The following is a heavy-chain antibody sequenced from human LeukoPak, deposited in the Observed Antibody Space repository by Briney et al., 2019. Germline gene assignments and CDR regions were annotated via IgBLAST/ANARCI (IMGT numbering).Heavy chain of an antibody. V-gene: IGHV3-23*01. Sequence: GGSLRLSCAASGFTFSSYAMSWVRQAPGKGLEWVSAISGSGGSTYYADSVKGRFTISRDNSKNTLYLQMNSLRAEDTAVYYCAKGTGYSSGWPPDYWGQGTLVTVSS. CDR2: ISGSGGST. D-gene: IGHD6-19*01. CDR1: GFTFSSYA. J-gene: IGHJ4*02. CDR3: AKGTGYSSGWPPDY.